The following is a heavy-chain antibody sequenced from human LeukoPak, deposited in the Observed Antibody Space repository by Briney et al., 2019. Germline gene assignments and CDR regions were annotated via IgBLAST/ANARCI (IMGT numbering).Heavy chain of an antibody. Sequence: GGSLRLSCAASGFTFSSYSMNWVRQAPGKGLEWVSSISTSSSYIYYADSVKGRFTISRDNAKNSLYVQMDSLRAEDTAVYYCARDRWLQSQRYFDYWGQGILVAASS. J-gene: IGHJ4*02. CDR3: ARDRWLQSQRYFDY. D-gene: IGHD5-24*01. V-gene: IGHV3-21*01. CDR2: ISTSSSYI. CDR1: GFTFSSYS.